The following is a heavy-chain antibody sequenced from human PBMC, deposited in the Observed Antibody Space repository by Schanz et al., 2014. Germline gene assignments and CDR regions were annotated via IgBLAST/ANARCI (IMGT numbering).Heavy chain of an antibody. Sequence: QVQLVQSGTEVKKPGASVRVACKASGYTFTSFDINWVRQAPGQGLEWMGWVNSVSENTGYAQDFQGRVTMTRDTSITTAYLELSSLRFEDTGVYYCVRELSGGTFDYWGQGALVTVSS. CDR2: VNSVSENT. CDR3: VRELSGGTFDY. D-gene: IGHD1-7*01. CDR1: GYTFTSFD. V-gene: IGHV1-8*01. J-gene: IGHJ4*02.